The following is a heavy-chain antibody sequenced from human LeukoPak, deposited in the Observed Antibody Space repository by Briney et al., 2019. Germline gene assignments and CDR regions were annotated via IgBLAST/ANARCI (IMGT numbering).Heavy chain of an antibody. J-gene: IGHJ4*02. D-gene: IGHD3-10*01. Sequence: GGSLRLSCAASGFTFSSYEMNWVRQAPGKGLEGVSYISSSGSTIYYADSVKGRFTISRDNAKNSLYLQMNSLRAEDTAVYYCAKTSYGSGSYYIRERYFDYWGQGTLVTVSS. V-gene: IGHV3-48*03. CDR1: GFTFSSYE. CDR3: AKTSYGSGSYYIRERYFDY. CDR2: ISSSGSTI.